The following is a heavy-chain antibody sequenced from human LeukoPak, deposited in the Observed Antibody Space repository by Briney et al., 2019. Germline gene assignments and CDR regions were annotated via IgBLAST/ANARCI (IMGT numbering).Heavy chain of an antibody. CDR1: GFTISRYG. J-gene: IGHJ4*02. CDR3: AKHSPVRTY. CDR2: ISGSADST. Sequence: PGGSLRLSCTASGFTISRYGMSWVRQAPGKGLEWVSAISGSADSTYYADSVKGRFTISRDSSKNTLYLQMDSLRAEDTAIYYCAKHSPVRTYWGQGTLVTVSS. V-gene: IGHV3-23*01. D-gene: IGHD2-21*01.